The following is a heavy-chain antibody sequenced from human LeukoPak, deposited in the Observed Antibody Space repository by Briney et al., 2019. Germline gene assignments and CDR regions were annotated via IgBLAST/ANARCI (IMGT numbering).Heavy chain of an antibody. CDR3: ARENGYKYDY. Sequence: SETLSLTCTVSGGSISSYYWSWIRQPPGKGLEWIGSIYHSGSTNYNPSPKSRVTISVDTSKNQFSLKLRSVTAADTAVYYCARENGYKYDYWGQGTLVTVSS. CDR2: IYHSGST. CDR1: GGSISSYY. J-gene: IGHJ4*02. V-gene: IGHV4-59*01. D-gene: IGHD5-24*01.